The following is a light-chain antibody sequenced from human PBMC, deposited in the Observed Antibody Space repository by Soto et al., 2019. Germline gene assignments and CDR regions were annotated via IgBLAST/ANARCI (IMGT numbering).Light chain of an antibody. J-gene: IGKJ2*01. V-gene: IGKV1-39*01. Sequence: DIQMTQSPSSLSASVGDRVTITCRASQSIATFLNWYQQRPGQAPRLLIYAASNLENGVPSTFRGSGSATLFTLTISSLQTEDFATYYCQQSYRTPVTFGQGTKLEIK. CDR3: QQSYRTPVT. CDR1: QSIATF. CDR2: AAS.